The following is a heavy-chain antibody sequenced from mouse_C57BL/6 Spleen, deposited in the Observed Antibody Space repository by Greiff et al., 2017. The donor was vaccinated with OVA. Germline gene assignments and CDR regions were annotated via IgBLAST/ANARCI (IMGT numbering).Heavy chain of an antibody. J-gene: IGHJ4*01. CDR1: GYAFTNYL. CDR3: ARGRGRSYDYAMDY. Sequence: VKLMESGAELVRPGTSVKVSCKASGYAFTNYLIEWVKQRPGQGLEWIGVINPGSGGTNYNEKFKGKATLTADKSSSTAYMQLSSLTYEDSAVYFCARGRGRSYDYAMDYWGQGTSVTVSS. V-gene: IGHV1-54*01. CDR2: INPGSGGT. D-gene: IGHD1-1*01.